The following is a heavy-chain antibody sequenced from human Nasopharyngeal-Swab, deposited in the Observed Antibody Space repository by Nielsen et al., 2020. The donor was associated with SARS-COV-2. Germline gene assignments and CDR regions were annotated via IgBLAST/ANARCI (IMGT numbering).Heavy chain of an antibody. Sequence: WIRQPPGKGLEWVSYISSSSSTIYYADSVKGRFTISRDNAKNSLYLQMNSLRGDDTAVYYCFTGHYMGIWGKGTTVTVSS. D-gene: IGHD2-8*02. V-gene: IGHV3-48*01. CDR2: ISSSSSTI. J-gene: IGHJ6*03. CDR3: FTGHYMGI.